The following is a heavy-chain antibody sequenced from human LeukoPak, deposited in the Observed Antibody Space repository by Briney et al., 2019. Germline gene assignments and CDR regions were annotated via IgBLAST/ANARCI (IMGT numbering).Heavy chain of an antibody. CDR3: AKGTDIYYYYYDMDV. D-gene: IGHD3-9*01. J-gene: IGHJ6*02. CDR2: ISGSGDRT. Sequence: GGSLRLSCAASGFTFSSYAMNWVRQAPGKGLEWVSGISGSGDRTYYADSVKGRFTISRDNSKNTLYLQMNSLGAEDTAVYFCAKGTDIYYYYYDMDVWGQGTTVTVSS. CDR1: GFTFSSYA. V-gene: IGHV3-23*01.